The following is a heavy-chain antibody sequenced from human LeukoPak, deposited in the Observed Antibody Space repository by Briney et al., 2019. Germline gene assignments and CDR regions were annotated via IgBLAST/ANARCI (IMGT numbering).Heavy chain of an antibody. CDR2: IYTSGNT. CDR3: ARELWFGELLSGWFDP. Sequence: SGTLSLTCAVSGGSISSSNWWSWIRQPAGKGLEWIGRIYTSGNTKYNPSLKSRVTISGDTSKNQFSLKLSSVTAADTAVYYCARELWFGELLSGWFDPWGQGTLVTVSS. V-gene: IGHV4-61*02. J-gene: IGHJ5*02. CDR1: GGSISSSNW. D-gene: IGHD3-10*01.